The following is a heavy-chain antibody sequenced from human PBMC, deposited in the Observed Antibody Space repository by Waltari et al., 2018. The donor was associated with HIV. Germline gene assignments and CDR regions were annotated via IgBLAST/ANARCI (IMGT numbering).Heavy chain of an antibody. CDR2: INHSGST. CDR3: ARLRARLLDY. Sequence: QVQLQQWGAGLLKPSETLSLTCAVYGGSFSGYYWSWIRQPPGKGLEWIGEINHSGSTNYNPSLKSRVTISVDTSKNQFSLKLSSVTAADTAVYYCARLRARLLDYWGQGTLVTVSS. J-gene: IGHJ4*02. V-gene: IGHV4-34*01. D-gene: IGHD2-21*01. CDR1: GGSFSGYY.